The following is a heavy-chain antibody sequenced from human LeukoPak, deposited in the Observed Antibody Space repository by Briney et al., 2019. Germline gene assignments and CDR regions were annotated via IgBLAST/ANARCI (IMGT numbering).Heavy chain of an antibody. CDR2: INSDGSST. V-gene: IGHV3-74*01. J-gene: IGHJ4*02. D-gene: IGHD1-26*01. Sequence: GGSLRLSCAASGFTFSAYWMHWVRQAPGKGLVWVSGINSDGSSTTYADSVKGRFTISRDDAKNTLSLQMNSLRVDDTAEYYCVRGRSGSYLVNWGQGTLVTVSS. CDR3: VRGRSGSYLVN. CDR1: GFTFSAYW.